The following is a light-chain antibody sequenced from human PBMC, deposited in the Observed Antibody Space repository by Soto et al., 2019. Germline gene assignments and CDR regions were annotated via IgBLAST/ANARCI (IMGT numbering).Light chain of an antibody. V-gene: IGKV1-5*03. CDR3: QRYNKYSAA. CDR1: KTIRSW. Sequence: DIQMTQSPSTLSGSLGDRVTITCRASKTIRSWLAWYQQKPGKAPKLLIYKASTLKTGVPSRFSGSGSGTEFRLAISCLRTRDNGTYSFQRYNKYSAAFGQGTEVELQ. CDR2: KAS. J-gene: IGKJ1*01.